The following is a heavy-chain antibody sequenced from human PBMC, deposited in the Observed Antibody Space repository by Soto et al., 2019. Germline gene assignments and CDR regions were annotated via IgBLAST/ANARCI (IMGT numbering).Heavy chain of an antibody. D-gene: IGHD6-19*01. CDR2: TYYRSKWYN. Sequence: LSLTCALSWYRVSSNGAAWNWIRQSPSRGLEWLGRTYYRSKWYNDYAVSVKSRITINPDTSKNQFSLQLNSVTPEDTAVYYCARDSAVAGYFDYWGQGALVTVSS. J-gene: IGHJ4*02. V-gene: IGHV6-1*01. CDR1: WYRVSSNGAA. CDR3: ARDSAVAGYFDY.